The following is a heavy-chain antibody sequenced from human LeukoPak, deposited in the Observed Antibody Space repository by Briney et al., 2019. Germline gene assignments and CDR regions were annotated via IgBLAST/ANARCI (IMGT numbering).Heavy chain of an antibody. J-gene: IGHJ4*02. CDR1: GFTFSTYN. Sequence: GGSLRLSCAGSGFTFSTYNMKWVRQAPGKGLEWVSSISSSSSYIYYADSVKGRFTISRDNAKNSLYLQMNSLRAEDTAVYYCASSFRDFWSGSFPDYWGQGTLVTVSS. CDR3: ASSFRDFWSGSFPDY. CDR2: ISSSSSYI. D-gene: IGHD3-3*01. V-gene: IGHV3-21*01.